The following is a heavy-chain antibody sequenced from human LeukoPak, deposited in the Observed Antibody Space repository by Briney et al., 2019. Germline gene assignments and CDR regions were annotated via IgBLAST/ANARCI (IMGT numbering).Heavy chain of an antibody. D-gene: IGHD2-21*02. CDR1: GFTFSSYA. CDR3: AKDLSTYCGGDCSLPNWFDP. V-gene: IGHV3-30-3*01. J-gene: IGHJ5*02. Sequence: GGSLRLSCAASGFTFSSYAMHWVRQAPGKGLEWVAVISYDGSNKYYADSVKGRFTISRDNSKNTLYLQMNSLRAEDTAVYYCAKDLSTYCGGDCSLPNWFDPWGQGTLVTVSS. CDR2: ISYDGSNK.